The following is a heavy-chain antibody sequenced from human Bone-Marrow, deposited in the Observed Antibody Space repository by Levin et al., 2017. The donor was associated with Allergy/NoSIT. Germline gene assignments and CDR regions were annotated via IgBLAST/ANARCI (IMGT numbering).Heavy chain of an antibody. V-gene: IGHV3-9*01. CDR2: ISWNSDII. Sequence: SLKISCAASGFTFDDDAMHWVRQAPGKGLEWVSSISWNSDIIAYADSVKGRFIISRDNAKKSLYLQMNSLRPEDTAFYYCARYDILAGHDYWGQGTLVTVSS. CDR3: ARYDILAGHDY. D-gene: IGHD3-9*01. CDR1: GFTFDDDA. J-gene: IGHJ4*02.